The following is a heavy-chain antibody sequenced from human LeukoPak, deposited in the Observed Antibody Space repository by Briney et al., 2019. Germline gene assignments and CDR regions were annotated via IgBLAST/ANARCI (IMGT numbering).Heavy chain of an antibody. CDR2: ISGSAVIT. D-gene: IGHD3-3*01. V-gene: IGHV3-23*01. Sequence: PGGSLRLSCAASGFTFSSYRMNWVRQAPGKGLEWVSAISGSAVITFYADSAKGRFTISRDNSKNTLYLQMNSLRAEDTALYYCAKSRLSGINDAFDIWGQGTMVTVSS. CDR1: GFTFSSYR. CDR3: AKSRLSGINDAFDI. J-gene: IGHJ3*02.